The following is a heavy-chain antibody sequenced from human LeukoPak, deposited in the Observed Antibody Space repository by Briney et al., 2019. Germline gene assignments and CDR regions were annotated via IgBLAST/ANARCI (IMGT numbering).Heavy chain of an antibody. Sequence: GRSLRLSCAASGFTFSSYGMHWVRPAPGKGLEWVAVISYDGSNKYYADSVKGRFTISRDNSKNTLYLQMNSLRAEDTAVYYCAKDQELGYFDYWGQGTLVTVSS. CDR1: GFTFSSYG. V-gene: IGHV3-30*18. CDR2: ISYDGSNK. D-gene: IGHD7-27*01. CDR3: AKDQELGYFDY. J-gene: IGHJ4*02.